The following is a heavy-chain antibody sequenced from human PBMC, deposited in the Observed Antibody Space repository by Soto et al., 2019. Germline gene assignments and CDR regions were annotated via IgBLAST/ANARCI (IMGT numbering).Heavy chain of an antibody. V-gene: IGHV3-21*01. CDR3: VRAGEGGTSITGLYNYYYYYYMDV. D-gene: IGHD1-20*01. CDR1: GFTFSSYS. Sequence: GGSLRLSCAASGFTFSSYSMNWVRQAPGKGLEWVSSISSSSSYIYYADSVKGRFTISRDNAKNSLYLQMNSLIAEDTAVYYCVRAGEGGTSITGLYNYYYYYYMDVWGKGTTVTVSS. CDR2: ISSSSSYI. J-gene: IGHJ6*03.